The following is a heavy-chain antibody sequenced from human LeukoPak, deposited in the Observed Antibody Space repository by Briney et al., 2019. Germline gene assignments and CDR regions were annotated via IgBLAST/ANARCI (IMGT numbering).Heavy chain of an antibody. CDR1: GFTFDDYA. Sequence: PGGSLRLSCAASGFTFDDYAMHWVRQAPGKGLEWVSLISWDGGSTSYADSVKGRFTISRDNSKNSLYLQMNSLRTEDTALYYCAKGGGSSWSYYFDYWGQGTLVTVSS. CDR2: ISWDGGST. J-gene: IGHJ4*02. CDR3: AKGGGSSWSYYFDY. V-gene: IGHV3-43*01. D-gene: IGHD6-13*01.